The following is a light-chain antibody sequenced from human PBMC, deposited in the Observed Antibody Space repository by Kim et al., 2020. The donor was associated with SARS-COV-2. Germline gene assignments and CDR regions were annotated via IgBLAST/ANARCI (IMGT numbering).Light chain of an antibody. J-gene: IGLJ2*01. CDR2: EVS. V-gene: IGLV2-18*02. CDR1: SSDVGSYNR. Sequence: GESVTISGTGTSSDVGSYNRVSWYQQPPGTAPKLVIYEVSNRPSGVPDRFSGSKSGNTASLTISGLQAEDEADYYCSSYTSSSTLVFGGGTQLTVL. CDR3: SSYTSSSTLV.